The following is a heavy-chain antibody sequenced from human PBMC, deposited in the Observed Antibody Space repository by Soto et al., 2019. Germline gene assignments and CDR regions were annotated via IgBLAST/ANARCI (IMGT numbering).Heavy chain of an antibody. V-gene: IGHV1-69*01. D-gene: IGHD3-22*01. CDR1: GGTFSSYA. CDR3: ARDYYDSSGYDAPRYYYGMDV. Sequence: QVQLVQSGAEVKKPGSSVKVSCKASGGTFSSYAISWVRQAPGQGLEWMGGIIPIFGTANYAQKFQGRVMITADESTSTAYMDLCSLRSEDTAVYYCARDYYDSSGYDAPRYYYGMDVWGQGTTVTVSS. J-gene: IGHJ6*02. CDR2: IIPIFGTA.